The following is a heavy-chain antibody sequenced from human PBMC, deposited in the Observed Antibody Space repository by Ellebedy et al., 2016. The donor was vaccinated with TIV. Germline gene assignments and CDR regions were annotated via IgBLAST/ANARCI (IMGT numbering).Heavy chain of an antibody. J-gene: IGHJ4*02. CDR2: VSGRGGTT. CDR3: AKDLRGPFDY. Sequence: GESLKISCAASGSTFSGYDMTWVRQAPGKGLEWISSVSGRGGTTYYADSVKGRFTISRDNSQNTLYLQMNSLRAEDTALYYCAKDLRGPFDYWGQGTLVTVSS. V-gene: IGHV3-23*01. CDR1: GSTFSGYD.